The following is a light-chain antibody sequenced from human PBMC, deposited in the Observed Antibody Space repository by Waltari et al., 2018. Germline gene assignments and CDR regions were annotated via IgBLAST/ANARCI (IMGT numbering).Light chain of an antibody. CDR1: SSNTGSNY. CDR2: RNN. CDR3: AAWDDSLSGPV. V-gene: IGLV1-47*01. J-gene: IGLJ2*01. Sequence: QSVLTQPPSASGTPGQRVNISCSGSSSNTGSNYVYWYQQLPGTAPKLLIYRNNQRPSGVPDRFSGSKSGTSASLAISGLRSEDEADYYCAAWDDSLSGPVFGGGTKLTVL.